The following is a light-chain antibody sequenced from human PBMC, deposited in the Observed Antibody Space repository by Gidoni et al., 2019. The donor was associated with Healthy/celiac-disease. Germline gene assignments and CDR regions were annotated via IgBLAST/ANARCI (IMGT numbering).Light chain of an antibody. Sequence: SYVLTQTPSVSVAPGQTARITFGGNNIGSKSVHWSQQKPGQAPVLVVYDDSDRPSGIPARFSGSNSGNTATLTISRVEAWDEADYYCQVWDSSSDQNVVFGGGTKLTVL. V-gene: IGLV3-21*02. CDR3: QVWDSSSDQNVV. J-gene: IGLJ2*01. CDR2: DDS. CDR1: NIGSKS.